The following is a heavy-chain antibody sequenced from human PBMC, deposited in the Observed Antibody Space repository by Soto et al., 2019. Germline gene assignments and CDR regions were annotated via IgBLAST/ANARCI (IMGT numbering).Heavy chain of an antibody. Sequence: LSLTCAVYGGSFSGYYWSWIRQPPGKGLEWISYISSSSSTTYADSVKGRFTISRDNAKNSLYLQMNSLRDEDTAVYYCARTIWSGYFQADYWGQGTLVTVSS. CDR1: GGSFSGYY. CDR3: ARTIWSGYFQADY. V-gene: IGHV3-11*04. CDR2: ISSSSSTT. J-gene: IGHJ4*02. D-gene: IGHD3-3*01.